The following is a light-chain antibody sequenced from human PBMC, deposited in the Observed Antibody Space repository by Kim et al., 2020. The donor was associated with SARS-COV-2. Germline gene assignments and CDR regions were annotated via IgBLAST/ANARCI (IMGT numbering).Light chain of an antibody. CDR2: EVN. CDR1: SSDVGTYAR. CDR3: SSYTSSNTYV. Sequence: GQSVTLSCTGTSSDVGTYARVSWYQQPPGTVPKLMIYEVNDRPSGVPDRFSGSKSGNTASLTISGLQPEDEADYYCSSYTSSNTYVFGTGTKVTVL. V-gene: IGLV2-18*02. J-gene: IGLJ1*01.